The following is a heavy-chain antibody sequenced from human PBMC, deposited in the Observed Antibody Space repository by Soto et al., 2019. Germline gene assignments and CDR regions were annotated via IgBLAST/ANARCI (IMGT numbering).Heavy chain of an antibody. J-gene: IGHJ6*02. CDR3: ARDQWIQLWLISDVGYGMDV. V-gene: IGHV3-21*01. Sequence: PGGSLRLSCAASGFTFSSYSMNWVRQAPGKGMEWVSSISSSSSYIYYADSVKARFTISRDNAKNSPYLQMNSLRAEDTAVYYCARDQWIQLWLISDVGYGMDVWGQGTTITVSS. CDR1: GFTFSSYS. D-gene: IGHD5-18*01. CDR2: ISSSSSYI.